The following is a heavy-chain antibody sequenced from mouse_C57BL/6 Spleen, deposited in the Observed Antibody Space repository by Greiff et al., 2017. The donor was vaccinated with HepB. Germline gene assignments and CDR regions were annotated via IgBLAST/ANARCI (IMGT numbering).Heavy chain of an antibody. Sequence: EVKLVESGPGLVKPSQSLSLTCSVTGYSITSGYYWNWIRQFPGNKLEWMGYISYDGSNNYNPSLKNRISITRDTSKNQFFLKLNSVTTEDTATYYCAREGSGCAYWGQGTLVTVSA. J-gene: IGHJ3*01. V-gene: IGHV3-6*01. CDR3: AREGSGCAY. D-gene: IGHD3-1*01. CDR1: GYSITSGYY. CDR2: ISYDGSN.